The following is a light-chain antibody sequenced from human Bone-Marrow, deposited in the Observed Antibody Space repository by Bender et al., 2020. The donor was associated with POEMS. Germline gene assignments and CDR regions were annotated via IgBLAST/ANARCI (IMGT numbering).Light chain of an antibody. CDR1: ALPKQY. J-gene: IGLJ2*01. CDR3: QSADSNGTAI. CDR2: KDT. V-gene: IGLV3-25*03. Sequence: SYELTQPPSVSVSPGQTARITCSGHALPKQYAYWYQQKTGQAPILLIYKDTERASGIPERFSGSTSGTTVTLTIRGVQAEDEADYYCQSADSNGTAIFAGGTKLTVL.